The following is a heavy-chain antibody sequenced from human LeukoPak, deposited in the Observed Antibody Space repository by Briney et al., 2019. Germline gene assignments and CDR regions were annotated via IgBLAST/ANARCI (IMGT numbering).Heavy chain of an antibody. V-gene: IGHV5-51*01. CDR2: IYPGNLRV. CDR3: ACRDLTSTWSFP. D-gene: IGHD6-13*01. CDR1: GYSFTSYW. Sequence: GESLKISCQGFGYSFTSYWIGWVRQMPGKGMEWMGVIYPGNLRVRYNPSFQGQVTISVDKSINTAYLQWVSLRASDSAMYYCACRDLTSTWSFPWGQGTLVTVSS. J-gene: IGHJ5*02.